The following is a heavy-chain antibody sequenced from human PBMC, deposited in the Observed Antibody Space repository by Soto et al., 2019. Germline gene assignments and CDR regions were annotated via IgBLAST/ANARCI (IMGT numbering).Heavy chain of an antibody. D-gene: IGHD3-10*01. CDR2: ISSNGSST. CDR3: ARVGSGSYYNYNRFPPPFDY. Sequence: GGSLRLSCAASGFTLSGYSMDWVRQAPGKGLEYVSRISSNGSSTSYADSVKGRFTISVDTSKNQFSLKLSSVTAADTAVYYCARVGSGSYYNYNRFPPPFDYWGQGTLVTVSS. J-gene: IGHJ4*02. CDR1: GFTLSGYS. V-gene: IGHV3-74*01.